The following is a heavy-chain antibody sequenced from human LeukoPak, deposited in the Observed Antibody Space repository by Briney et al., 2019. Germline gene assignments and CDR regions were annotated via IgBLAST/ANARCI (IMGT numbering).Heavy chain of an antibody. V-gene: IGHV3-23*01. Sequence: SGGSLRLSCAASGFTFSSYAMSWVRQAPGKGLEWVSAISGSGGSTYYADSVKGRLTISRDNSKNTLYLQMNSLRAEDTAVYYCAKLKQQLTIVDYWGQGTLVTVSS. CDR2: ISGSGGST. CDR3: AKLKQQLTIVDY. CDR1: GFTFSSYA. J-gene: IGHJ4*02. D-gene: IGHD6-13*01.